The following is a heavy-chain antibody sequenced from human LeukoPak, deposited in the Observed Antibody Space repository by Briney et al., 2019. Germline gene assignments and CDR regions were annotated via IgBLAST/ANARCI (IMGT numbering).Heavy chain of an antibody. D-gene: IGHD3-10*01. CDR3: ARVKGSGSYYNGYYYGMDV. J-gene: IGHJ6*02. CDR2: IYYSGST. V-gene: IGHV4-39*07. CDR1: GGSISSSSYY. Sequence: PSETLSLTCTVSGGSISSSSYYWGWIRQPPGKGLEWIGSIYYSGSTYYNPSLKSRVTISVDTSKNQFSLKLSSVTAADTAVYYCARVKGSGSYYNGYYYGMDVWGQGTTVTVSS.